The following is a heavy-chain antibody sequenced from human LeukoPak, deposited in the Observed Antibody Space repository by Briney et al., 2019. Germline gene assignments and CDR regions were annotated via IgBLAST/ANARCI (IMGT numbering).Heavy chain of an antibody. CDR1: GGSISSSSYY. Sequence: SETLSLTCTVSGGSISSSSYYWGWIRQPPGKGLEWIGTIYYSGSTYYNPSLKSRVTMSVDTSKNQFSLKLSSVTAADTTVYYCARRSCSGGSCYSIPWFDPWGQGTLVTVSS. J-gene: IGHJ5*02. D-gene: IGHD2-15*01. CDR2: IYYSGST. V-gene: IGHV4-39*01. CDR3: ARRSCSGGSCYSIPWFDP.